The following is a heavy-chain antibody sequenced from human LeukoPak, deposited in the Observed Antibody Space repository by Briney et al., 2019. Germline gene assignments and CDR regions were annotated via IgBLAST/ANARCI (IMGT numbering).Heavy chain of an antibody. Sequence: ASVKVSCQASGYTFSTYAITWVRQAPGQGLEWMGWITADNSNTNYAQKLQGGVTMTKDPSTSTSYLELRSLIADDTAVYYCARVRTIFGVVISPDALDIWGQGTLVTVSS. J-gene: IGHJ3*02. V-gene: IGHV1-18*01. D-gene: IGHD3-3*01. CDR2: ITADNSNT. CDR1: GYTFSTYA. CDR3: ARVRTIFGVVISPDALDI.